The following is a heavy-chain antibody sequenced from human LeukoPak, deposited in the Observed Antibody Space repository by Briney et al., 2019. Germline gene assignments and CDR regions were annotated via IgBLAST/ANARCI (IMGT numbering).Heavy chain of an antibody. CDR3: AKEGDLLRGDSPPYYFDY. D-gene: IGHD1-26*01. V-gene: IGHV3-23*01. CDR2: ISASGST. CDR1: GFTFSSYA. Sequence: PGGSLRLSCAASGFTFSSYAMSWVRQAPGKGLEWVSTISASGSTYYADSVKGRFTISRDNSKNTLYLQMNSLRADDTAVYYCAKEGDLLRGDSPPYYFDYWGQGTLVTVSS. J-gene: IGHJ4*02.